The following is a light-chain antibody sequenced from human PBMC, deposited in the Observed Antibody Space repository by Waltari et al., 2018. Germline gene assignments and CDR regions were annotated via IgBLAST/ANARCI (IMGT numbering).Light chain of an antibody. V-gene: IGKV3-15*01. J-gene: IGKJ1*01. CDR2: GAS. CDR3: QQYNNWPPWT. CDR1: QSVSSN. Sequence: EIVMTQSPATLPVSPGERATLSCRASQSVSSNVAWYQQKPGQAPSLLIYGASTRATGIPARFSGSGSGTEFTLTISSLQSEDFAVYYCQQYNNWPPWTFGQGTKVEIK.